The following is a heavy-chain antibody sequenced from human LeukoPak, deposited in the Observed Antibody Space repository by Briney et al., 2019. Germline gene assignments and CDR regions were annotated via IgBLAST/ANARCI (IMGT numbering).Heavy chain of an antibody. CDR2: ISGSGGSI. CDR3: AKDQGQKAYYDFWSGYPGKYYGMDV. J-gene: IGHJ6*02. CDR1: GFTFSSYA. Sequence: HPGGSLRLSCAASGFTFSSYAMSWVRQAPGKGLEWVLGISGSGGSIYYADSVKGRFTISRDNSKNTLYLQMNSLRAEDTAVYYCAKDQGQKAYYDFWSGYPGKYYGMDVWGQGTTVTVSS. V-gene: IGHV3-23*01. D-gene: IGHD3-3*01.